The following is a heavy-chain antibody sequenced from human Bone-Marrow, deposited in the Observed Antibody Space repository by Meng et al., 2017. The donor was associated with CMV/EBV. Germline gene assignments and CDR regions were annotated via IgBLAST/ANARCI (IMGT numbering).Heavy chain of an antibody. CDR3: AKDLGKVGATGGFDY. CDR2: ISAYNGNT. CDR1: GYTFTSYG. D-gene: IGHD1-26*01. V-gene: IGHV1-18*01. Sequence: ASVKVSCKASGYTFTSYGISWVRQAPGQGLEWMGWISAYNGNTNYAQKLQGRVTMTTDTSTSTAYMELRSLRSDDTAVYYCAKDLGKVGATGGFDYWGQGTLVTVSS. J-gene: IGHJ4*02.